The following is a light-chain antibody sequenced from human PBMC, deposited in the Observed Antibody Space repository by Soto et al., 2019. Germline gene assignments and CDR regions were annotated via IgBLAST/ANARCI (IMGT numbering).Light chain of an antibody. J-gene: IGKJ1*01. CDR3: QQYESYSPWT. CDR1: HSISSW. Sequence: DIHITQSPSALSASEGDRATITCRASHSISSWLAWYQQKPGKAPKLLIYDASTLQSGVPSRYSGSGSGTEFTLTISNLQPDDFATYYCQQYESYSPWTFGQGTKVDIK. CDR2: DAS. V-gene: IGKV1-5*01.